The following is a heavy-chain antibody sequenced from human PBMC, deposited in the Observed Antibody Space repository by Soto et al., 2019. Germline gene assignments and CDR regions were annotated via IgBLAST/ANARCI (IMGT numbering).Heavy chain of an antibody. J-gene: IGHJ4*02. Sequence: QVQLVQSGAEVKKPGASVKVSCKASGYTFTSYGISWVRQAPGQGLEWMGWISAYNGNTNYAQKLQGRVTMTTDTSTSTDYMELRSLRSDDTAVYYCARDLEGIASAGIFDYWGQGTLVTVSS. CDR2: ISAYNGNT. V-gene: IGHV1-18*01. D-gene: IGHD6-13*01. CDR1: GYTFTSYG. CDR3: ARDLEGIASAGIFDY.